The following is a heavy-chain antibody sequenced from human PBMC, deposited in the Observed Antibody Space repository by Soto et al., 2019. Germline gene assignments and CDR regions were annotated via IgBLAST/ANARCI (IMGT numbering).Heavy chain of an antibody. J-gene: IGHJ6*02. CDR2: IKQDGSER. CDR1: GFTFSSYW. V-gene: IGHV3-7*01. Sequence: PGGSLRLSCAASGFTFSSYWMSWVRQAPGKGLEWVANIKQDGSERYYVDSVKGRFTISRDNAKNSLYLQMNSLRAEDTAVYYCAREFRYCSSTSCSYYYYGMDVWGQGTTVTVSS. CDR3: AREFRYCSSTSCSYYYYGMDV. D-gene: IGHD2-2*01.